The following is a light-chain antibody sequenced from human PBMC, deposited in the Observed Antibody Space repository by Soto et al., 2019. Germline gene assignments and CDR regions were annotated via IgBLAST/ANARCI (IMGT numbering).Light chain of an antibody. CDR2: EVS. Sequence: QSVLTQPASVSGSPGQSITISCTGTSSDVGGYKFVSWYQQYPGKVPKLMIYEVSNRPSGISNRFSGSKSGNTASLTISGLQAEDEADYYCHSYTSSSTYVFGTGTKLTVL. CDR3: HSYTSSSTYV. V-gene: IGLV2-14*01. CDR1: SSDVGGYKF. J-gene: IGLJ1*01.